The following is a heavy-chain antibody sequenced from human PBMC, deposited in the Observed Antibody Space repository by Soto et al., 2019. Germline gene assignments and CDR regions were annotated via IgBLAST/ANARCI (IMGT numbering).Heavy chain of an antibody. CDR1: GISVRTSGMR. J-gene: IGHJ6*01. CDR2: IDWDDDK. D-gene: IGHD3-3*01. CDR3: ARSLWCGYYQLDGMDV. Sequence: GPTLVKPTQTLTLTCTFSGISVRTSGMRVSWIRQPPGKALEWLARIDWDDDKFYSTSLKTRLTISKDTSKNQVVLTMTNMAPVDRATYSYARSLWCGYYQLDGMDVW. V-gene: IGHV2-70*04.